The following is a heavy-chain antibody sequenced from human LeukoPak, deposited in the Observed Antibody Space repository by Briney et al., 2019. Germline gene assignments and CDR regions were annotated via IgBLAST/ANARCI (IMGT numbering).Heavy chain of an antibody. CDR1: GFTFSSYW. Sequence: PGGSLRLSCAASGFTFSSYWMSWVRQAPGKGLEWVANIKEDGNEKYYVDSVKGRFTISRDNGKNSLYLQMDSLRVEDTAVYYCARDKIVGAFSGSNSDYWGQGTLATVSS. V-gene: IGHV3-7*01. J-gene: IGHJ4*02. CDR3: ARDKIVGAFSGSNSDY. D-gene: IGHD1-26*01. CDR2: IKEDGNEK.